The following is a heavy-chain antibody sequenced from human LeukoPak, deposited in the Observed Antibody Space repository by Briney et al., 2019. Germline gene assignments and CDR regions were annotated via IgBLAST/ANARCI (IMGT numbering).Heavy chain of an antibody. D-gene: IGHD3-10*01. CDR2: ISGSGGTI. Sequence: PGGSLRLSCAASGFIFSDYYMNWIRQAPGKGLEWVSYISGSGGTIYYADSVKGRFTISRDNGKNSLYLQMTSLRVEDTAVYYCATSPGDACVGEVWFDSWGQGTLVTVSS. CDR3: ATSPGDACVGEVWFDS. V-gene: IGHV3-11*04. CDR1: GFIFSDYY. J-gene: IGHJ5*01.